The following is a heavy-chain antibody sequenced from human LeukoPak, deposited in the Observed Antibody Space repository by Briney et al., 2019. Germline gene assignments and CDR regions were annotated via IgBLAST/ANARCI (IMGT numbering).Heavy chain of an antibody. CDR2: IRTKAYAGTT. CDR3: SSAGSDYYYGFFY. D-gene: IGHD3-22*01. V-gene: IGHV3-49*03. J-gene: IGHJ4*02. CDR1: GFIFGDYA. Sequence: PGGSLRLSCTVSGFIFGDYAMSWFRQAPGKGLEWVGFIRTKAYAGTTEYAASVKGRFTISRDDDKSVAYLQMNGLKTEDTAVYYCSSAGSDYYYGFFYWGQGTLVTVSS.